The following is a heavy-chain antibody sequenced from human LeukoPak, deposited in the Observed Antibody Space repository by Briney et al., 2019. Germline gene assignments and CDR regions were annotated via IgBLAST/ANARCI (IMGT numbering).Heavy chain of an antibody. CDR2: IKQDGSEK. V-gene: IGHV3-7*04. CDR3: ARGRWLPYYFDY. Sequence: GGSLRLSCAASGFTFSSYAMSWVRQAPGKGLEWVANIKQDGSEKYYVDSVKGRFTISRDNAKNSLYLQMNSLRAEDTAVYYCARGRWLPYYFDYWGQGTLVTVSS. D-gene: IGHD5-24*01. J-gene: IGHJ4*02. CDR1: GFTFSSYA.